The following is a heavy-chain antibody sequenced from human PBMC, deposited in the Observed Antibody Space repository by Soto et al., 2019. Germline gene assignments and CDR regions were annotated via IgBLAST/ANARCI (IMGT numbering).Heavy chain of an antibody. V-gene: IGHV1-18*01. CDR3: ARAGYIWGSYRYSGWFDP. CDR1: GYTFTSYG. D-gene: IGHD3-16*02. J-gene: IGHJ5*02. Sequence: ASVKVSCKASGYTFTSYGISWVRQAPGQGLEWMGWISAYNGNTNYAQKLQGRVTMTTDTSTSTAYMELRSLRSDDTAVYYCARAGYIWGSYRYSGWFDPWGQGTLVTVSS. CDR2: ISAYNGNT.